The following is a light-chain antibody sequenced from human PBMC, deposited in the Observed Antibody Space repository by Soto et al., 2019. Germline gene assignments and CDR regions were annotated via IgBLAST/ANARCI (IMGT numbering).Light chain of an antibody. CDR3: QQLNSYPRT. Sequence: DIQLTQSPSFLSASVGDRVTITSRASQGISSYLAWYQQKPGKAPKLLIYAASTLQSGVPSRFSGSGSGTEFTLTISSLQPEDFATYYCQQLNSYPRTFGPGTKVDIK. CDR1: QGISSY. V-gene: IGKV1-9*01. CDR2: AAS. J-gene: IGKJ3*01.